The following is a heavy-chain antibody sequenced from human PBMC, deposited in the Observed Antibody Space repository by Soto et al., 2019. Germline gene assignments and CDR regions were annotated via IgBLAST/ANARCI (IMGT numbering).Heavy chain of an antibody. D-gene: IGHD2-15*01. CDR2: IWYDGSNK. CDR1: GFTFSSYG. CDR3: ARDGDIDVVVAATRPYYGMDV. J-gene: IGHJ6*02. Sequence: QVQLVESGGGVVQPGRSLRLSCAASGFTFSSYGMHWVRQAPGKGLEWVAVIWYDGSNKYYADSVKGRFTISRDNSKNRLYLQMNSLRAEDTAVYYCARDGDIDVVVAATRPYYGMDVWGQGTTVTVSS. V-gene: IGHV3-33*01.